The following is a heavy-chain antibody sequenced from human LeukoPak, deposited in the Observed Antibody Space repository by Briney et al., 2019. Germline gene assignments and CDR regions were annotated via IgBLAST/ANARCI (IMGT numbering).Heavy chain of an antibody. CDR3: ARGYYGSGSFIDY. CDR1: GGSVSSGSYY. Sequence: SETLSLTCTVSGGSVSSGSYYWSWIRQPPGKGLEWIGYIYYSGSTNYNPSLKSRVTISVDTSKNQFSLKLSSVTAADTAVYYCARGYYGSGSFIDYWGQGTLVTVSS. V-gene: IGHV4-61*01. CDR2: IYYSGST. J-gene: IGHJ4*02. D-gene: IGHD3-10*01.